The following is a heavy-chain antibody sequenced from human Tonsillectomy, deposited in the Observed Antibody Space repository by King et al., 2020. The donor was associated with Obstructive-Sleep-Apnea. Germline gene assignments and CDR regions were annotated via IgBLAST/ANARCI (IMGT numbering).Heavy chain of an antibody. CDR3: ARELGREWFDP. V-gene: IGHV4-31*03. CDR2: IFYSGGT. Sequence: QLQESGPGLVKPSQTLSLTCTVSGGSISSGTSYWTWIRQHPGKGLEWIGYIFYSGGTYYNPSLQSRVIISLDTSKNQFSLRLISVTAAVTAVYYCARELGREWFDPWGQGTLVTVSS. D-gene: IGHD1-26*01. J-gene: IGHJ5*02. CDR1: GGSISSGTSY.